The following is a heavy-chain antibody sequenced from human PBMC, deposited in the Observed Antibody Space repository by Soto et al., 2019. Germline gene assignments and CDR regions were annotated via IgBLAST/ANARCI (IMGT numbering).Heavy chain of an antibody. Sequence: SETLSLTCTVSGGSISSYYWSWIRQPPGKGLEWIGYIYYSGSTNYNPSLKSRVTISVDTSKNQFSLKLSSVTAADTAVYYCACHEQQLARASFVYSGPGTLLTLSS. J-gene: IGHJ4*02. D-gene: IGHD6-13*01. V-gene: IGHV4-59*12. CDR1: GGSISSYY. CDR2: IYYSGST. CDR3: ACHEQQLARASFVY.